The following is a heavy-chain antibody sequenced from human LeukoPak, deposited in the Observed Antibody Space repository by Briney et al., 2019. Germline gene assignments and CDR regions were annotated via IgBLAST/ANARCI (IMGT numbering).Heavy chain of an antibody. V-gene: IGHV3-23*01. CDR3: AKSGYNRFDY. CDR2: ISGSGSGGST. CDR1: GFTFSSYW. D-gene: IGHD5-24*01. J-gene: IGHJ4*02. Sequence: GGSLRLSCAASGFTFSSYWMSWVRQAPGKGLEWVSNISGSGSGGSTYYADSVKGRFTISRDNSKNTLYLQMNSLRAEDTAVYYCAKSGYNRFDYWGQGTLVTVSS.